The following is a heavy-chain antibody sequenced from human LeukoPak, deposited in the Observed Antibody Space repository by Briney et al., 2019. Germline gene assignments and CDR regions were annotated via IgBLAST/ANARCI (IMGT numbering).Heavy chain of an antibody. Sequence: SETLSLTCAVYGGSFSGYYWSWIRQPPGKGLEWIGEINHSGSTNYNPSLKSRVTISVDTSKNQFSLKLSSVTAADTAVYYCARGRRSSSSPPVNWFDPWGQETLVTVSS. CDR3: ARGRRSSSSPPVNWFDP. D-gene: IGHD6-6*01. CDR2: INHSGST. V-gene: IGHV4-34*01. CDR1: GGSFSGYY. J-gene: IGHJ5*02.